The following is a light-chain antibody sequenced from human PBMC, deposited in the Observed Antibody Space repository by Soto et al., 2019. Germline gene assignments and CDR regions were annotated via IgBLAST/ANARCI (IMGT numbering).Light chain of an antibody. CDR3: QQYGTSPGT. CDR2: GAS. CDR1: HHIISNQ. Sequence: IVLTQSPGPLSLSPSERASLSCGGSHHIISNQLAWYQQKPGQAPTLLIYGASSRATGIPDRFSGSGSGTDFTLTISGLQPEDFAVYYCQQYGTSPGTFGQGTKVDIK. V-gene: IGKV3-20*01. J-gene: IGKJ1*01.